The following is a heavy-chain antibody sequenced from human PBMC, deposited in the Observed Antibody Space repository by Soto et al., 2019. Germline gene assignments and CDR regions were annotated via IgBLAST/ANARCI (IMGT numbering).Heavy chain of an antibody. Sequence: DLEQSGAEVKRPGASVKVSCKTSGYTFSDFDINWLRQASGQGPEWMGWMNAKSGDTFFAQRFQGKFNMTWDTSLSTAYMEVGSLTSDDTAMYYCARGNPFNYAGFDVWGQGATVAVSS. CDR2: MNAKSGDT. CDR1: GYTFSDFD. V-gene: IGHV1-8*01. CDR3: ARGNPFNYAGFDV. D-gene: IGHD3-16*01. J-gene: IGHJ6*02.